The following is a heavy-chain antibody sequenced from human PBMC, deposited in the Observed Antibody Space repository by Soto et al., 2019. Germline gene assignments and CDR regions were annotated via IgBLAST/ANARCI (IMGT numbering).Heavy chain of an antibody. Sequence: VASVKVSCKASGYTFTSYGISWVRQAPGQGLEWMGWISAYNGNTNYAQKLQGRVTMTTDTSTSTAYMELRSLRSDDTAVYYCARDKHVVVVTAMVYWGQGTLVTVSS. CDR3: ARDKHVVVVTAMVY. CDR2: ISAYNGNT. CDR1: GYTFTSYG. J-gene: IGHJ4*02. D-gene: IGHD2-21*02. V-gene: IGHV1-18*01.